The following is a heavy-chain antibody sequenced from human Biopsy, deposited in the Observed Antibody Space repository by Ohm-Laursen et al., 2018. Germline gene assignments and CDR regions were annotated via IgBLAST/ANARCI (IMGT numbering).Heavy chain of an antibody. D-gene: IGHD4-17*01. CDR1: GVTLSGYA. J-gene: IGHJ4*02. CDR2: ITGGGNYI. CDR3: ATAAYAPPYFDL. V-gene: IGHV3-21*06. Sequence: SLRLSCAASGVTLSGYAMNWVRQAPGKGLEWVSSITGGGNYINYADSVRGRFAISRDNSKNSVYSVMSSLRAEDTAVYSCATAAYAPPYFDLWGRGTVVTVSS.